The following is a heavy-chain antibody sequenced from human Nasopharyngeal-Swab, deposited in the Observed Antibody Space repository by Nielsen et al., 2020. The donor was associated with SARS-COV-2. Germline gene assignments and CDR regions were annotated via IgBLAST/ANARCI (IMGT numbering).Heavy chain of an antibody. Sequence: SETLSLTCAVYGGSFSGYYWSWIRQPPGKGLEWIGEINHSGSTNYNPSLKSRVTISVDTSKNQFSLKLSSVTAADTAVYYCARHVLAAAGPPHDYWGQGTLVTVSS. J-gene: IGHJ4*02. CDR2: INHSGST. D-gene: IGHD6-13*01. CDR1: GGSFSGYY. CDR3: ARHVLAAAGPPHDY. V-gene: IGHV4-34*01.